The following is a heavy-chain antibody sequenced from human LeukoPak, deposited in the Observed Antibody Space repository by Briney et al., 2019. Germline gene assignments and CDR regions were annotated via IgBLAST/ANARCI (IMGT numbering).Heavy chain of an antibody. Sequence: PGGSLRLSCAASGFTFSSYAMSWVRQAPGKGLEWVSAISGSGGSTYYADSVKGRFTTSRDNSKNTLYLQMNSLRAEDTAVYYCAKDPFGFWSGYRYFDYWGQGTLVTVSS. V-gene: IGHV3-23*01. CDR1: GFTFSSYA. CDR2: ISGSGGST. D-gene: IGHD3-3*01. CDR3: AKDPFGFWSGYRYFDY. J-gene: IGHJ4*02.